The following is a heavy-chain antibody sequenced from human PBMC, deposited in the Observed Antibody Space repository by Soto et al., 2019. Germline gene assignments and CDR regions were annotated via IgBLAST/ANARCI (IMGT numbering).Heavy chain of an antibody. Sequence: VESGGGVVQPGGSLRLSCAASGFNFRGFTMHWVRQAPDKGLEWLSVISYAGDYKNYADSVRGRISISRDNSKNTLFLQMNSLRPDDTAVYFCAREPWGYSGSAKHFDYWGQGSLVIVSS. V-gene: IGHV3-30-3*01. CDR1: GFNFRGFT. J-gene: IGHJ4*02. CDR3: AREPWGYSGSAKHFDY. CDR2: ISYAGDYK. D-gene: IGHD6-25*01.